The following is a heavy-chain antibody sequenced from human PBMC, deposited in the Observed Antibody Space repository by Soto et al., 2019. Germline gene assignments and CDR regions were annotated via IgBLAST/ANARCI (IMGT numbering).Heavy chain of an antibody. J-gene: IGHJ6*02. D-gene: IGHD3-3*01. Sequence: VQLLESGGGLVQPGGSQRLSCAASGFTFSIYAMTWVRQAPGKGLEWVSTISGSGGSTYYADSVKGRFTISRDNSKNTLYLQMNSLRAEDTAVYYCAKASNYRFLEWLPIYYYGMDVWGQGTTVTVSS. CDR2: ISGSGGST. V-gene: IGHV3-23*01. CDR1: GFTFSIYA. CDR3: AKASNYRFLEWLPIYYYGMDV.